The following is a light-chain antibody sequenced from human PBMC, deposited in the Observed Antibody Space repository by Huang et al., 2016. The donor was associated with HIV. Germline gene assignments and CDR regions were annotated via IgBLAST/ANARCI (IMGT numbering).Light chain of an antibody. J-gene: IGKJ4*01. CDR1: QSVLYSSNTKNY. CDR2: WAS. CDR3: QQYYSALLT. Sequence: DIVMTQSPDSLAVSLGERATINCQSSQSVLYSSNTKNYLAWYQQKPGQPPKLLIYWASTREYGVPDRFSGSGCGTDFTLTISSLQAEDVAVYYCQQYYSALLTFGGGTKVEIK. V-gene: IGKV4-1*01.